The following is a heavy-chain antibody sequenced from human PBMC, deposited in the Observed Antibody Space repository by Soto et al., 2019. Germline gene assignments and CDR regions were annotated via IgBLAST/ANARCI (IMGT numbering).Heavy chain of an antibody. CDR1: GGSISSYY. Sequence: SETLSLTFTVSGGSISSYYWSWIRQPPGKGLEWIGYIYYSGSTNYNPSLKSRVTISVDTSKNQFSLKLSSVTAADTAVYYCARSYGIGVTTDYWGQGTLVTVSS. J-gene: IGHJ4*02. CDR3: ARSYGIGVTTDY. CDR2: IYYSGST. D-gene: IGHD4-17*01. V-gene: IGHV4-59*01.